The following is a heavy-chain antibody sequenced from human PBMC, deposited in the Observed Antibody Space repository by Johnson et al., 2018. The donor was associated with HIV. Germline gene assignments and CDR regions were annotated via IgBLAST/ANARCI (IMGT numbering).Heavy chain of an antibody. J-gene: IGHJ3*02. Sequence: QEQLVESGGDLVKPGGSLRLSCAASGFIFSDYYMTWIRQAPGKGLESISYISSSGRTIYYADSVKGRFTMSRDNAKKSLYLQMNSLRAEDTAVYYCAREEGTDILTRGDAFDIWGQGTMVTVSS. CDR1: GFIFSDYY. V-gene: IGHV3-11*04. D-gene: IGHD3-9*01. CDR3: AREEGTDILTRGDAFDI. CDR2: ISSSGRTI.